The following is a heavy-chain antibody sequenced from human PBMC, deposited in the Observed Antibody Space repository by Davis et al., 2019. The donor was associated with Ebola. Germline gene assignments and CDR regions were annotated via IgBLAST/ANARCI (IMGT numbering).Heavy chain of an antibody. V-gene: IGHV4-34*01. CDR3: ARTYIVVVPAAAFDI. CDR1: GGSFSGYY. D-gene: IGHD2-2*01. Sequence: PGGSLRLSCAVYGGSFSGYYWSWIRQPPGKGLEWIGEINHSGSTNYNPSLKSRVTISVDTSKNQFSLKLSSVTAADTAVYYCARTYIVVVPAAAFDIWGQGTMVTVSS. J-gene: IGHJ3*02. CDR2: INHSGST.